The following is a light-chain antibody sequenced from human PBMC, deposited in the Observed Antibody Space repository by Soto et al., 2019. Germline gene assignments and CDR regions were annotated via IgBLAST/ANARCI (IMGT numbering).Light chain of an antibody. Sequence: IQVTQSPSSLSASVGESVTITCRASQDIDNYLNWYQHRPGEAPKLLIYAASYLETGVSTRFSGSGSGTDCSFTITSLRPEDSATYYCQQHDTRPTMTFGQGTRLEI. CDR3: QQHDTRPTMT. CDR2: AAS. V-gene: IGKV1-33*01. CDR1: QDIDNY. J-gene: IGKJ5*01.